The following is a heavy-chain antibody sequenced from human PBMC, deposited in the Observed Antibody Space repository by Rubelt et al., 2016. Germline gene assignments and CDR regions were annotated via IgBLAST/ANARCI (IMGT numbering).Heavy chain of an antibody. V-gene: IGHV4-4*07. Sequence: GSLSGYYWSWIRQPAGKGLEYIGRIYTSGNTNFNPSLKSRVTMSVDTSKNQFSLRLSSVTAAETAVYYCARHLRQWEPGTCGMDVWGQGTTVTVSS. D-gene: IGHD1-26*01. CDR1: GSLSGYY. CDR2: IYTSGNT. CDR3: ARHLRQWEPGTCGMDV. J-gene: IGHJ6*02.